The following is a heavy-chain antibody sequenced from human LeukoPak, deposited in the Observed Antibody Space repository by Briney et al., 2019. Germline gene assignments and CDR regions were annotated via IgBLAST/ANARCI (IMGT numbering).Heavy chain of an antibody. J-gene: IGHJ5*02. CDR1: GFIFSSYW. V-gene: IGHV4-34*01. CDR3: ARGRITMVRGAPLWFDP. CDR2: INHSGST. Sequence: PGGSLRLSCAASGFIFSSYWMAWVRQPPGKGLEWIGEINHSGSTNYNSSLKSRVTISVDTSKNQFSLKLSSVTAADTAVYYCARGRITMVRGAPLWFDPWGQGTLVTVSS. D-gene: IGHD3-10*01.